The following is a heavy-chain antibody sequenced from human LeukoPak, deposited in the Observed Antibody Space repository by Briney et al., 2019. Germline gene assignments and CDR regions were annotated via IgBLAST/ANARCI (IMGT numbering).Heavy chain of an antibody. CDR1: GGSISSYY. Sequence: SETLSLTSTVSGGSISSYYWSWIRQPPGKGLEWIGYIYYSGSTNYNPSLKSRVTISVDTSKNQFSLKLSSVTAADTAVYYCARALYGSGSYYGDYYYYMDVWGKGTTVTISS. CDR2: IYYSGST. J-gene: IGHJ6*03. D-gene: IGHD3-10*01. V-gene: IGHV4-59*01. CDR3: ARALYGSGSYYGDYYYYMDV.